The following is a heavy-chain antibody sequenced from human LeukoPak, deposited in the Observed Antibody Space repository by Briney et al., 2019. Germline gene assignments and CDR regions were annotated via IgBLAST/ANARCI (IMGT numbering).Heavy chain of an antibody. CDR2: IYYSGST. CDR1: GDSISNYY. D-gene: IGHD5-12*01. CDR3: ARGGLRGYSGYDYDS. V-gene: IGHV4-59*01. Sequence: SETLSLTCTVSGDSISNYYWSWIRQPPGKGLEWIGYIYYSGSTNYNPSLKSRVTISVDTSKNQFSLKLSSVTAADTAVYYCARGGLRGYSGYDYDSWGQGTLVTVSS. J-gene: IGHJ4*02.